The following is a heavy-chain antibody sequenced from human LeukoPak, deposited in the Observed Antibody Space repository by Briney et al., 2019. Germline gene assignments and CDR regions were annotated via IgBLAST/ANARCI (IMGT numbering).Heavy chain of an antibody. CDR1: GFTFSSYA. V-gene: IGHV3-23*01. D-gene: IGHD3-3*01. CDR2: ISGSGGST. Sequence: GGSLRLSCAASGFTFSSYAMSWVRQAPGKGLEWVSAISGSGGSTYYADSVKGRFTISRDNSKNTLYLQMNSLRAEDTAVYYCXXXXXXXXYDFWSGLPIDYWGQGTLVTVSS. CDR3: XXXXXXXXYDFWSGLPIDY. J-gene: IGHJ4*02.